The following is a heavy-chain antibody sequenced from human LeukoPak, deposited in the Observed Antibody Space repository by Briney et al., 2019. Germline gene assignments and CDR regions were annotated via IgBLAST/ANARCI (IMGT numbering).Heavy chain of an antibody. CDR1: GFTFSDYY. D-gene: IGHD1-14*01. J-gene: IGHJ4*02. Sequence: GSLRLSCAASGFTFSDYYMSWIRQPAGKGLEWIGRIYTSGSTNYNPSLKSRVTMSVDTSKNQFSLKLSSVTAADTAVYYCARTTGDYFDYWGQGTLVTVSS. CDR3: ARTTGDYFDY. CDR2: IYTSGST. V-gene: IGHV4-4*07.